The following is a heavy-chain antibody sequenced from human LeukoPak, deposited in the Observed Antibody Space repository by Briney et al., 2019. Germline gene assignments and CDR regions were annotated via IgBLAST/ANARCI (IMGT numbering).Heavy chain of an antibody. CDR2: ISSNGGST. J-gene: IGHJ4*02. D-gene: IGHD5-12*01. V-gene: IGHV3-64*01. Sequence: PGGSLRLSCAASGFTFSSYATHWVRQAPGKGLEYVSAISSNGGSTYYANSVKGRFTISRDNSKNTLYLQMGSLRAEDMAVYYCARAWLRLNPYFDYWGQGTLVTVSS. CDR3: ARAWLRLNPYFDY. CDR1: GFTFSSYA.